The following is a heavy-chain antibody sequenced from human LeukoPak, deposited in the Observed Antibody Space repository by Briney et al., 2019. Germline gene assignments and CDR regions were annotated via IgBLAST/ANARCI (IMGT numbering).Heavy chain of an antibody. Sequence: SVKVSCKASGGAFSSYAISWVRQAPGQGLEWMGRIIPILGIANYAQKFQGRVTITADKSTSTAYMELSSLRSEDTAVYYCARELMRVQTYFDYWGQGTLVTVSS. J-gene: IGHJ4*02. D-gene: IGHD1-1*01. CDR2: IIPILGIA. V-gene: IGHV1-69*04. CDR1: GGAFSSYA. CDR3: ARELMRVQTYFDY.